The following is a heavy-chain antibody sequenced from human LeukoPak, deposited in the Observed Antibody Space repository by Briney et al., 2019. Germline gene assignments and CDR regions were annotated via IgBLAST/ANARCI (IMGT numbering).Heavy chain of an antibody. D-gene: IGHD3-16*01. J-gene: IGHJ4*02. CDR1: RFTLSDYW. V-gene: IGHV3-7*04. CDR3: ARGGLRGTFDY. CDR2: VRQDESDK. Sequence: GGSLRLSCAASRFTLSDYWMSWVRQAPGKGLEWVAHVRQDESDKYYVDSVKGRFTISRDNAQNSLYLQMNSLRADDTAVYYCARGGLRGTFDYWGQGTLVTVSS.